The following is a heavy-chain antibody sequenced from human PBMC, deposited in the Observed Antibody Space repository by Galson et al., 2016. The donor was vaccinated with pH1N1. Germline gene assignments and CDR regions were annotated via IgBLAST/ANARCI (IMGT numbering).Heavy chain of an antibody. CDR1: GYIFSTFW. D-gene: IGHD6-6*01. V-gene: IGHV5-51*01. J-gene: IGHJ6*02. CDR3: ARHQSSSDDYFFYNMDV. Sequence: QSGAEVTKPGESLKISCKGSGYIFSTFWIGWVRQMPGKGLEWMGIVYPGDSDTRYTPSFQGQVTISVDKSISTAYLQWSSLKASDSAIYFCARHQSSSDDYFFYNMDVWGQGTTVTVSS. CDR2: VYPGDSDT.